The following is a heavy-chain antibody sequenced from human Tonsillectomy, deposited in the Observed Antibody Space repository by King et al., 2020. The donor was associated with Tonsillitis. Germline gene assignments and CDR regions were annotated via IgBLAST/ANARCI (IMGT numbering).Heavy chain of an antibody. J-gene: IGHJ4*02. V-gene: IGHV3-23*04. D-gene: IGHD2-8*01. CDR2: ISSSGGST. CDR3: ANQMGRLDY. Sequence: VQLVESGGGLVQPGGSLRLSCAASGFTFSNYAMNWVRQAPGKGLEWVSGISSSGGSTYYADSVKGRFTIFRDNSKNTLYLQMHSLRVDDTAVYYCANQMGRLDYWGQGTLVTVSS. CDR1: GFTFSNYA.